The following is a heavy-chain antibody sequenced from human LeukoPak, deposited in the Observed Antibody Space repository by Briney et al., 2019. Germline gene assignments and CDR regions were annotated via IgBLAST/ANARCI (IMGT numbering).Heavy chain of an antibody. CDR1: GFTFSNFD. CDR3: AKNRLGQTYADSFEI. D-gene: IGHD2/OR15-2a*01. J-gene: IGHJ3*02. CDR2: IRYDGGDK. Sequence: HPGGSLRLSCAASGFTFSNFDMHWVRQAPGKGLEWVAFIRYDGGDKYFVDSVKGRFTISRDNSKNILYLQMYGLSAEDTAVYYCAKNRLGQTYADSFEIWGQGTMVSVSS. V-gene: IGHV3-30*02.